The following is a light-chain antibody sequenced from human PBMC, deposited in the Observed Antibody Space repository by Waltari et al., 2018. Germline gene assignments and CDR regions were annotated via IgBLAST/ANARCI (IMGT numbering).Light chain of an antibody. CDR1: QGISSY. CDR3: QQYTGYSYT. CDR2: AAS. Sequence: DIQLTQSPSFLSASVGDRVTITCRASQGISSYLAWYQQKPGKAPKLLIYAASTLQSGVPSRFSGSGSGTEFTLTISSLQPEDFATYYCQQYTGYSYTFGQGTKLEIK. J-gene: IGKJ2*01. V-gene: IGKV1-9*01.